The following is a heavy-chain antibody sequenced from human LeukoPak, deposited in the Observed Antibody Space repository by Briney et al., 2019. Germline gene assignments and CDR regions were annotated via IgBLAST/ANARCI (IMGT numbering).Heavy chain of an antibody. Sequence: SETLSLTCAVYGGSFSGYYWSWIRQPPGKGLEWIGEINHSGSTNYNPSLKSRVTVSVDTSKNQFSLKLSSVTAADTAVYYCARETTVTTGAFDIWGQGTMVTVSS. V-gene: IGHV4-34*01. CDR2: INHSGST. D-gene: IGHD4-17*01. CDR3: ARETTVTTGAFDI. J-gene: IGHJ3*02. CDR1: GGSFSGYY.